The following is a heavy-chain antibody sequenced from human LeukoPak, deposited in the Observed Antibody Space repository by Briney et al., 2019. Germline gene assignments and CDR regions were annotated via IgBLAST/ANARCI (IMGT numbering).Heavy chain of an antibody. V-gene: IGHV4-4*07. CDR2: IYTSGST. J-gene: IGHJ4*02. CDR3: ARDSRPYYYDSIGYYVPYYFDY. D-gene: IGHD3-22*01. CDR1: GGSISSYY. Sequence: SETLSLTCTVSGGSISSYYWSWIRQPAGKGLEWIGRIYTSGSTNYNPSLKSRVTMSVDTSKNQFSLKLSSVTAADTAVYYCARDSRPYYYDSIGYYVPYYFDYWGQGTLVTVSS.